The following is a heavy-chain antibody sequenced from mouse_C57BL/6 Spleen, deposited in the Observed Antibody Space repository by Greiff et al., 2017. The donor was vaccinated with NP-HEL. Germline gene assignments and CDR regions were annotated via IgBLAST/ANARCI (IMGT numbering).Heavy chain of an antibody. CDR1: GYAFSSSW. CDR2: IYPGDGDT. CDR3: ARSYSNYAMDY. D-gene: IGHD2-5*01. V-gene: IGHV1-82*01. J-gene: IGHJ4*01. Sequence: QVQLQQPGPELVKPGASVKISCKASGYAFSSSWMHWVKQRPGKGLEWIGRIYPGDGDTNYNGKFKGKATLTADKSSSTAYMQLSSLTSEDSAVYFCARSYSNYAMDYGGQGTSVTVS.